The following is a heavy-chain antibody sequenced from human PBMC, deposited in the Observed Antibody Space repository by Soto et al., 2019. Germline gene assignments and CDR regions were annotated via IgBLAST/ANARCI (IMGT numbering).Heavy chain of an antibody. D-gene: IGHD2-2*01. J-gene: IGHJ3*02. CDR1: GFTVSNNY. CDR2: IYSGGST. CDR3: VARGVVIPAGTDAFDI. V-gene: IGHV3-66*01. Sequence: EVQLVESGGGLVQPGGSLRLSCAASGFTVSNNYMGWVRQAPGTGLECVSVIYSGGSTLSADAVEGRFTLSSDDYKNPVWLQVTSLKVEDTAVYYCVARGVVIPAGTDAFDIWGPGAMVTFSS.